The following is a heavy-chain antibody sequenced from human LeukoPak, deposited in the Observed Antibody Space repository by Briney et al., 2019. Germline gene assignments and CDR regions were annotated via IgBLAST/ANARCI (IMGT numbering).Heavy chain of an antibody. V-gene: IGHV3-66*04. D-gene: IGHD2-15*01. Sequence: GGSLRLSCAASGFTVSSNYMSWVRQAPGKGLEWVSVIYSGGSTYYADSVKGRFTISRDNSKNTLYLQMNSLRAEDTAVYYCARHEAAPGGGYYGMDVWGQGTTVTVSS. J-gene: IGHJ6*02. CDR3: ARHEAAPGGGYYGMDV. CDR2: IYSGGST. CDR1: GFTVSSNY.